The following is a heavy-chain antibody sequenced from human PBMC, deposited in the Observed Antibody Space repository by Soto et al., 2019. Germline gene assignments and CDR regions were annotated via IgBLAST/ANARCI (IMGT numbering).Heavy chain of an antibody. V-gene: IGHV3-66*01. J-gene: IGHJ6*02. Sequence: GGSLRLSCAASGFTFSSYAMHWVRQAPGKGLEWVAAINSGGNTYYADSVKGRFTISRDNSKNTVYLQMNSLRAEDTAVYYCARDQSGIAVAVYYYYYGMDVWGQGTTVTV. D-gene: IGHD6-19*01. CDR2: INSGGNT. CDR3: ARDQSGIAVAVYYYYYGMDV. CDR1: GFTFSSYA.